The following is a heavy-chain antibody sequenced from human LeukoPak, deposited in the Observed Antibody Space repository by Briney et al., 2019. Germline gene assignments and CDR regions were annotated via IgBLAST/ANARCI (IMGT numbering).Heavy chain of an antibody. Sequence: PGGSLRLSCAASGFSFSIYAMSWVRQAPGKGLEWVSTISGSGGDKYYADSVKGRFTISRDNSKNTLYLQMNSLRAEDTAVYYCAKDCLTGSYGYFDYRGLGALVTVSS. J-gene: IGHJ4*02. CDR1: GFSFSIYA. CDR2: ISGSGGDK. CDR3: AKDCLTGSYGYFDY. V-gene: IGHV3-23*01. D-gene: IGHD3-10*01.